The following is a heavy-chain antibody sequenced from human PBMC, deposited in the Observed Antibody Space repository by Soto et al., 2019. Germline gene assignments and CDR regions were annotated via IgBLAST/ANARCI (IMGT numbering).Heavy chain of an antibody. CDR2: INAGNGNT. J-gene: IGHJ4*02. V-gene: IGHV1-3*01. D-gene: IGHD5-18*01. CDR3: AREGGSEYSYGNDY. CDR1: GYTFTRNA. Sequence: ASVTVSCKASGYTFTRNAIHWVRQAPGQRLEWMGWINAGNGNTKYSQSFQGRVAISRDTSASTVYMELSSLTSEDTAVYYCAREGGSEYSYGNDYWGQGTLVTVSS.